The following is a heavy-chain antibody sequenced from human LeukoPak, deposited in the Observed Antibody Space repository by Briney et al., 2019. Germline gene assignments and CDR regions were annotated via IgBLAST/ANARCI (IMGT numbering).Heavy chain of an antibody. J-gene: IGHJ5*02. CDR2: IYYSGST. CDR1: GGSISSGGYY. D-gene: IGHD4-4*01. Sequence: SETLSLTCTVSGGSISSGGYYWSWIRQHPGTGLEWIGYIYYSGSTYYNPSLKSRVTISVDTSKNQFSLKLSSVTAADTAVYYCARAPDYSNYEGWFDPWGQGTLVTVSS. V-gene: IGHV4-31*03. CDR3: ARAPDYSNYEGWFDP.